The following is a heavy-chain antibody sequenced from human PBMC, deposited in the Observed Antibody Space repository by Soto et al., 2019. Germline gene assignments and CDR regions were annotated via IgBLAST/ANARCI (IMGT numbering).Heavy chain of an antibody. CDR2: TYYRSKWYN. V-gene: IGHV6-1*01. D-gene: IGHD1-20*01. J-gene: IGHJ6*02. Sequence: QTLSLTCAISGDSFSSNSAAWNWIRQSPSRGLEWLGRTYYRSKWYNDYAVSVKSRITINPDTSKNQFSLQLNSVTPEDTAVYYCARASGITGTTEGYYYGMDVWGQGTTVTVSS. CDR3: ARASGITGTTEGYYYGMDV. CDR1: GDSFSSNSAA.